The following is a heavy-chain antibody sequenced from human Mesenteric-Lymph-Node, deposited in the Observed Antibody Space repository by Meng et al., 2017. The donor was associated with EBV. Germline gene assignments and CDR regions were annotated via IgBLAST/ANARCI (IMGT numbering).Heavy chain of an antibody. Sequence: PLQQSGPGLVKPSQTLSLSCAISGDIVSSSSVTWNWIRQSPSKGLEWLGRTCYRSRWYNDYAVSVKSRITISPDTSKNQFSLKLSSVTAADTAVYYCARDSLAVTTWEYFQHWGQGTLVTVSS. J-gene: IGHJ1*01. CDR3: ARDSLAVTTWEYFQH. CDR1: GDIVSSSSVT. D-gene: IGHD4-17*01. V-gene: IGHV6-1*01. CDR2: TCYRSRWYN.